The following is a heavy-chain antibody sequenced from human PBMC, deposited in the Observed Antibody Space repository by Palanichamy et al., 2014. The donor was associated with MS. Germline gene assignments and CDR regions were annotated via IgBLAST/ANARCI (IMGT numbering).Heavy chain of an antibody. V-gene: IGHV3-30*04. CDR3: AGNHSISQMKFSYYYMDV. D-gene: IGHD6-6*01. CDR2: ISSDGSKK. CDR1: GFTFNIFP. Sequence: QVQLVESGGGVVQPGRSLRLSCAVFGFTFNIFPLHWVRQAPDKGLEWVALISSDGSKKYYGDSVKGRFTISRDKAKNAVFLQMNSLRVDDTAVYFCAGNHSISQMKFSYYYMDVWGKGTTVIVSS. J-gene: IGHJ6*03.